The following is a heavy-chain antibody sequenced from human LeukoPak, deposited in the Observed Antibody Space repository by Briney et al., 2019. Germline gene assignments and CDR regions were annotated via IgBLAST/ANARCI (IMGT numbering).Heavy chain of an antibody. CDR2: ISAYNGNT. J-gene: IGHJ4*02. CDR3: ARATRYYYDSSGYYPFDY. V-gene: IGHV1-18*01. CDR1: GYTFTSYG. D-gene: IGHD3-22*01. Sequence: AASVKVSCKASGYTFTSYGTSWVRRAPGQGLEWMGWISAYNGNTNYAQKLQGRVTMTTDTSTSTAYMELRSLRSDDTAVYYCARATRYYYDSSGYYPFDYWGQGTLVTVSS.